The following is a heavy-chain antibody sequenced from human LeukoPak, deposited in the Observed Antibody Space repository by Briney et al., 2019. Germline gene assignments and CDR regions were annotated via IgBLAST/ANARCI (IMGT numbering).Heavy chain of an antibody. V-gene: IGHV3-23*01. CDR3: AKDRAYCGGDCYPGSDFDY. CDR2: ISGSGGST. Sequence: GGSLRLSCAASGFTFSSYAMSWVRQAPGKGLEWVSAISGSGGSTYYADSVKGRFTISRDNSKNTLYLQMNSLRAEDTAVYHCAKDRAYCGGDCYPGSDFDYWGQGTLVTVSS. CDR1: GFTFSSYA. D-gene: IGHD2-21*02. J-gene: IGHJ4*02.